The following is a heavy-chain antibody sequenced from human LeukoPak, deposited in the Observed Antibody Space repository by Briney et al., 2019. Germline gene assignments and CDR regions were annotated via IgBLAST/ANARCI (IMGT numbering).Heavy chain of an antibody. CDR1: GFTFSSYG. V-gene: IGHV3-30*03. D-gene: IGHD1-14*01. CDR3: AREYNSLDY. J-gene: IGHJ4*02. Sequence: PGRSLRLSCAASGFTFSSYGIHWVRQAPGKGQEWVAVISYDGSNKYYADSVKGRFTISRDNSKNTLYLQMNSLRAEDTAVYYCAREYNSLDYWGQGTLVTVST. CDR2: ISYDGSNK.